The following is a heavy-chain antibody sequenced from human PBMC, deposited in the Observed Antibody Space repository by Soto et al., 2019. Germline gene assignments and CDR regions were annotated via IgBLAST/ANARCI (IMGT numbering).Heavy chain of an antibody. V-gene: IGHV3-23*01. CDR2: ISGSGGST. Sequence: GGSLRLSCAASGFTFSSSAMSWVRQAPGKGLEWVSSISGSGGSTYYADSVKVRFTISRDNSKNTLYLQMNSLRAENTAVYYCAKHSTISIEYGMDVWGQGTTVTVS. D-gene: IGHD3-3*01. CDR1: GFTFSSSA. CDR3: AKHSTISIEYGMDV. J-gene: IGHJ6*02.